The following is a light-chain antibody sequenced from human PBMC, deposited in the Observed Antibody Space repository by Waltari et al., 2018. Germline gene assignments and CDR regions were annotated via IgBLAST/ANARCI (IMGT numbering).Light chain of an antibody. CDR1: QRVRSY. V-gene: IGKV3-11*01. Sequence: EILLTQSPVTLSVSPGERATLPCKASQRVRSYLAWYQQKPGQAPRLLIYDASNRASGIPARFSGSGSGTDFTLTISNVEPEDFAVYYCQQRHDWPLNFGGGTKLEIK. CDR3: QQRHDWPLN. J-gene: IGKJ4*01. CDR2: DAS.